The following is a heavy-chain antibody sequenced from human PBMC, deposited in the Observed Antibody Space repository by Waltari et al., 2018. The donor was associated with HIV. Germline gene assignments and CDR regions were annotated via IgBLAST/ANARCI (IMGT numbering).Heavy chain of an antibody. D-gene: IGHD3-3*01. CDR2: IYYSGST. Sequence: QVQLQESGPGLVKPSQTLSLTCTVSGGSISSGGYSWSWIRQPPGKGLEWIGYIYYSGSTYYNPSLKSRVTISVDTSKNQFSLKLSSVTAADTAVYYCARDHATFFGGGGRDYGMDVWGQGTTVTVSS. J-gene: IGHJ6*02. CDR3: ARDHATFFGGGGRDYGMDV. V-gene: IGHV4-31*03. CDR1: GGSISSGGYS.